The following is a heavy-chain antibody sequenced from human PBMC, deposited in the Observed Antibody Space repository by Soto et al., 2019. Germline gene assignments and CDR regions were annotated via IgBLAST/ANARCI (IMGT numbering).Heavy chain of an antibody. D-gene: IGHD1-26*01. CDR2: SRNRVNSHTT. Sequence: EVQLVESGGGLVQPGGSLRLSCAASGFTFSDHYMDWVRQAPGKGLEWVARSRNRVNSHTTEYASSVKGRFTISRDESKSSLYLTMISLKIEDTAVYYCTRSLLGGAPSYTFHGMDVWGQGTTVTVSS. CDR1: GFTFSDHY. J-gene: IGHJ6*01. V-gene: IGHV3-72*01. CDR3: TRSLLGGAPSYTFHGMDV.